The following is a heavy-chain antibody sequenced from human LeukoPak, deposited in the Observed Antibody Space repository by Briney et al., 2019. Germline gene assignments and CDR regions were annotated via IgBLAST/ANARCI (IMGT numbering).Heavy chain of an antibody. CDR3: TRNTDTALHFDY. J-gene: IGHJ4*02. CDR1: GFIFGEYA. V-gene: IGHV3-49*03. CDR2: IRSKAYGGTP. Sequence: GGSLRLSCTGSGFIFGEYAMSWFRQAPGKGLEWVGFIRSKAYGGTPDYAASVKGRFSISRDDFKSIAYLQMNSLKTEDTAVYYCTRNTDTALHFDYWGQGTLVTVSS. D-gene: IGHD5-18*01.